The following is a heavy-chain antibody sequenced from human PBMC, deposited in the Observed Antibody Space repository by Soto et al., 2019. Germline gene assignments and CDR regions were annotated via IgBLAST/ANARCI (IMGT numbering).Heavy chain of an antibody. CDR3: ARESEDLTSNFDY. Sequence: PGGSMRLSCAASGFTFTRYSMNWVRQAPGKGLEWVSSISSTTNYIYYGDSMKGRLTIPRDNAKHSLYLEMNSLRAEDTAVYYCARESEDLTSNFDYWGQGTLVTVS. CDR1: GFTFTRYS. V-gene: IGHV3-21*06. CDR2: ISSTTNYI. J-gene: IGHJ4*02.